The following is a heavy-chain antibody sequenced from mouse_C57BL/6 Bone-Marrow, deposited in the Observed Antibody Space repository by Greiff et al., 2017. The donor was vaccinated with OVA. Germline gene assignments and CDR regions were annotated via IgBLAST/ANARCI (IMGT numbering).Heavy chain of an antibody. CDR1: GYTFTNYW. CDR3: ARSGGNFWFAY. J-gene: IGHJ3*01. Sequence: VKLQQSGAELVRPGTSVKMSCKASGYTFTNYWIGWAKQRPGHGLEWIGDIYPGGGYTNYNEKFKGKATLTADKSSSTAYMQFSSLTSEDSAIYYCARSGGNFWFAYWGQGTLVTVSA. D-gene: IGHD2-1*01. V-gene: IGHV1-63*01. CDR2: IYPGGGYT.